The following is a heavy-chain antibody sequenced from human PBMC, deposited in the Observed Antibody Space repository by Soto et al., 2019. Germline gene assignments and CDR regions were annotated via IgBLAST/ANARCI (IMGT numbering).Heavy chain of an antibody. D-gene: IGHD1-26*01. CDR3: ARLTGHSGSY. Sequence: SETLSLTCSVSGGSISSRSHYWGWIRQPPGKGLEWIGNMYYSGSTYYNPSLRSRVTMTVDTSKNQFSLRLTSVSAADTAVYYCARLTGHSGSYWGQGTLVT. V-gene: IGHV4-39*01. CDR2: MYYSGST. J-gene: IGHJ4*02. CDR1: GGSISSRSHY.